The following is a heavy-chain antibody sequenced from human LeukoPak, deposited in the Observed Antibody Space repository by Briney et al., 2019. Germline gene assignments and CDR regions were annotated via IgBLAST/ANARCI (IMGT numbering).Heavy chain of an antibody. D-gene: IGHD2-8*01. J-gene: IGHJ5*02. Sequence: GGSLRLSCAASGFSFSSYGMHWVRQAPGRGLEWVSSISTTSSYIYYADSVKGRFTISRDNARHSLYLQMNTLRPEDTAVYSCARGADGVSPNSRAWFDPWGQGTLVTVSS. CDR1: GFSFSSYG. V-gene: IGHV3-21*01. CDR3: ARGADGVSPNSRAWFDP. CDR2: ISTTSSYI.